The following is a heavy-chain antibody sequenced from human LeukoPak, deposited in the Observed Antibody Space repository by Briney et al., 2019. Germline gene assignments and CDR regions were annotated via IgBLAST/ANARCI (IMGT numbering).Heavy chain of an antibody. CDR3: AREYYDSSGSHAFDI. Sequence: ASVKVSCKASGYTFTGYYMHWVRQAPGQGLEWMGCINPNSGGTNYAQKFQGRVTMTRDTSISTAYMELSRLRSDDTAVYYCAREYYDSSGSHAFDIWGQGTMVTVSS. V-gene: IGHV1-2*02. CDR1: GYTFTGYY. CDR2: INPNSGGT. D-gene: IGHD3-22*01. J-gene: IGHJ3*02.